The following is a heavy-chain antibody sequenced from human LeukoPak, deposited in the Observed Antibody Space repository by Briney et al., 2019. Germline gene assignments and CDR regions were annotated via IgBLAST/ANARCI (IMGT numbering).Heavy chain of an antibody. CDR3: ARMVRGIDNWFDP. V-gene: IGHV5-51*01. CDR2: IHPGDSDT. Sequence: GESLKISCQGSGYSFTSYWIAWVRQMPGKGLEWMGIIHPGDSDTRYSPSFQGQVTISADKSISTAYLQWRSLKASDTAMYYCARMVRGIDNWFDPWGQGTLVTVPP. CDR1: GYSFTSYW. J-gene: IGHJ5*02. D-gene: IGHD3-10*01.